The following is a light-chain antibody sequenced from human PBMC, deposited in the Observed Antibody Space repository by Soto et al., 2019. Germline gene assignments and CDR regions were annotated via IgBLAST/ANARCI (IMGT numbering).Light chain of an antibody. V-gene: IGKV3-20*01. Sequence: EIVLTQSPGTLSLSPGERATLSCRASQRVSSDSLAWYQQIPGQAPRLLIYDASSRATGVPDRFSGTGSGIDFTLTISRLEPEDFAMYYCQQYGRSPPNTFGQGTKLEIK. CDR1: QRVSSDS. CDR3: QQYGRSPPNT. CDR2: DAS. J-gene: IGKJ2*01.